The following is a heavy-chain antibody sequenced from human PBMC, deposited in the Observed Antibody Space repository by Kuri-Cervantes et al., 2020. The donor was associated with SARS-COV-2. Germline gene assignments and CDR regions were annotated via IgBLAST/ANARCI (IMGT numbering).Heavy chain of an antibody. V-gene: IGHV3-21*01. CDR1: GFTFSSYS. J-gene: IGHJ4*02. D-gene: IGHD3-22*01. CDR2: ISSSSSYI. Sequence: GESLKISCAASGFTFSSYSMNWVRQAPGKGLEWVSSISSSSSYIYYADLVKGRFTISRDNAKNPLYLQMNSLRAEDTAVHYCATVSDYYDSSCYFLDFDYWGQGTLVTVSS. CDR3: ATVSDYYDSSCYFLDFDY.